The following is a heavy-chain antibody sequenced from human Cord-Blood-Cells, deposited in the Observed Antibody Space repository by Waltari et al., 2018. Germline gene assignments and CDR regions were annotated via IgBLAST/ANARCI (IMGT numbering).Heavy chain of an antibody. J-gene: IGHJ4*02. Sequence: EVQLVESGGGLVQPGGSLKLSCAASGFTFSGSAMPWVRQASGKGLEWVGRIRSKANSYATAYAASVKGRFTISRDDSKNTAYLQMNSLKTEDTAVYYCTRHSRSGSYDYWGQGTLVTVSS. CDR3: TRHSRSGSYDY. CDR1: GFTFSGSA. V-gene: IGHV3-73*02. D-gene: IGHD1-26*01. CDR2: IRSKANSYAT.